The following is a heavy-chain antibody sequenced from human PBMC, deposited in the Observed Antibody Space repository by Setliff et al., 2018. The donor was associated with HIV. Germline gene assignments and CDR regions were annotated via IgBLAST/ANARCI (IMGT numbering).Heavy chain of an antibody. D-gene: IGHD1-26*01. Sequence: GGSLRLSCAASGFTFSSFAMTWVRQAPGKGLEWVSSISASATSVYNADSVKGRFTISRDNSKNILYVQMNSLRVEDTAVYYCARDGGGHYQKYYQHWGQGTLVTVSS. V-gene: IGHV3-23*01. CDR1: GFTFSSFA. J-gene: IGHJ1*01. CDR3: ARDGGGHYQKYYQH. CDR2: ISASATSV.